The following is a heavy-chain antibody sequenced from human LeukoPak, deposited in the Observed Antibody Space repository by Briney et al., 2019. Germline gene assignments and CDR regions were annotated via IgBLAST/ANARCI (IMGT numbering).Heavy chain of an antibody. D-gene: IGHD6-13*01. CDR1: GYTFTGYY. CDR2: INPNSGGT. Sequence: ASVKVSCKASGYTFTGYYMHWVRQAPGQGLEWMGWINPNSGGTNYAQKFQGWVTMTRDTSISTAYMELSRLRSGDTAVYYCARGGTHSSSWLDYWGQGTLVTVSS. V-gene: IGHV1-2*04. J-gene: IGHJ4*02. CDR3: ARGGTHSSSWLDY.